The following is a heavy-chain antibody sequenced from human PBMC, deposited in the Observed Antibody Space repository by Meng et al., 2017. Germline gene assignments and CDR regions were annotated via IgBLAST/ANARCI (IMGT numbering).Heavy chain of an antibody. Sequence: SETLSLTCTVSGGSISSGSYYWSWHRPPAGKGLEWIGRIYTSASTNYNPSLKSRVTISVDTSKTQFSLKLSSVTAADTAVYYCARHYCDSSGYCWCFDPWGQGTLVTVSS. CDR3: ARHYCDSSGYCWCFDP. CDR1: GGSISSGSYY. D-gene: IGHD3-22*01. CDR2: IYTSAST. J-gene: IGHJ5*02. V-gene: IGHV4-61*02.